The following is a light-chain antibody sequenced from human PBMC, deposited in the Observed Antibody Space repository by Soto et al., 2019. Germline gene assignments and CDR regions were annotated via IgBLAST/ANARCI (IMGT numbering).Light chain of an antibody. CDR3: QQFDASRQYT. CDR2: GAS. J-gene: IGKJ2*01. CDR1: ESVTSSS. V-gene: IGKV3-20*01. Sequence: VLTQSPDTLSLSPGESATLSCRASESVTSSSLAWYQVKPGQAPRLFMFGASNRGSGIPARFSGSGSGTDFILTISRLEPEDSAVYYCQQFDASRQYTFGQGTKVEI.